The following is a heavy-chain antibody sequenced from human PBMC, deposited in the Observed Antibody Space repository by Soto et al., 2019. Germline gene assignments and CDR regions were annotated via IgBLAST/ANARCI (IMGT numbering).Heavy chain of an antibody. CDR3: ARWLYDSSGYYYFFDY. CDR2: IYYSGST. J-gene: IGHJ4*02. D-gene: IGHD3-22*01. CDR1: GGSVSSGSYY. V-gene: IGHV4-61*01. Sequence: QVQLQESGPGLVKPSETLSLTCTVSGGSVSSGSYYWSWIRQPPGKGLEWIGYIYYSGSTNYNPSLKSRVTISVDTSKNQFSLKLSSVTAADTAVYYCARWLYDSSGYYYFFDYWGQGTLVTVSS.